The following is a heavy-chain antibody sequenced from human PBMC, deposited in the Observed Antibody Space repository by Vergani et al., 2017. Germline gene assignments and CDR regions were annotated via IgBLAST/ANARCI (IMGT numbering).Heavy chain of an antibody. J-gene: IGHJ1*01. CDR3: SKDSPYCSSTSCYGYFQH. D-gene: IGHD2-2*01. CDR2: ISGSGGST. V-gene: IGHV3-23*01. CDR1: GFTFSSYA. Sequence: EVQLLESGGGLVQPGGSLRLSCAASGFTFSSYAMSWVRPAPGKGLEWVSAISGSGGSTYYADSVKGRFTSSRDTSTNTLYLQMNSLRAEDTAVYYCSKDSPYCSSTSCYGYFQHWGQGTLVTVSS.